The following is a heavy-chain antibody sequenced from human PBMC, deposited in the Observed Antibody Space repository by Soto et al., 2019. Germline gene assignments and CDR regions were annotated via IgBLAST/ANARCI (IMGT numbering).Heavy chain of an antibody. CDR3: ARRYGSAIDY. CDR2: IYYTGSS. V-gene: IGHV4-61*01. CDR1: GGSVSSGNYY. Sequence: PSETLSLTCTVSGGSVSSGNYYWSWIRQPPGKGLEWIGFIYYTGSSSCNPSLKSRVTISIDTSQNQFSLKLSSVTAADTAVYYCARRYGSAIDYWGQGTLVTVSS. D-gene: IGHD1-26*01. J-gene: IGHJ4*02.